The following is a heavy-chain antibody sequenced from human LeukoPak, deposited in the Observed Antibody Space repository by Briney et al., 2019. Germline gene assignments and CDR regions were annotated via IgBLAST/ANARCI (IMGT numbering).Heavy chain of an antibody. CDR1: GFTFSSYA. J-gene: IGHJ6*02. CDR3: SRDSYGYQPEFGFAV. D-gene: IGHD5-24*01. V-gene: IGHV3-49*04. CDR2: IAGKTHTGTT. Sequence: PGGSLRLSCAASGFTFSSYAMHWVRPAPGKGLQWVGFIAGKTHTGTTEYAASVKGRFSISRDDSKSVAYLEMNSLNTEDTAVYYCSRDSYGYQPEFGFAVWGPGTAVTVSS.